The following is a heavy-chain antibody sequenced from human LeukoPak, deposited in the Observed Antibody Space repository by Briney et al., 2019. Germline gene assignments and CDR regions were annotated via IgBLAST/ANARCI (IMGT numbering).Heavy chain of an antibody. J-gene: IGHJ4*02. D-gene: IGHD5-18*01. CDR1: GYTFTGYY. CDR2: IIPIFGTA. V-gene: IGHV1-69*05. Sequence: ASVKVSCKASGYTFTGYYMHWVRQAPGQGLEWMGRIIPIFGTANYAQEFQGRVTITTDESTSTAYMELSSLRSEDTAVYYCARDLDIRGYSYGSPDYWGQGTLVTVSS. CDR3: ARDLDIRGYSYGSPDY.